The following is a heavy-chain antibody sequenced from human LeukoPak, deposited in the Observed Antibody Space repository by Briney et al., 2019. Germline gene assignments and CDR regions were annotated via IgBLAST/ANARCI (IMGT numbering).Heavy chain of an antibody. CDR3: ASVSSSSWYYFDY. J-gene: IGHJ4*02. Sequence: SETLSLTRTVSGGSISSYYWSWIRQPPGKGLEWIGYIYYSGSTNYNPSLKSRVTISVDTSKNQFSLKLSSVTAADTAVYYCASVSSSSWYYFDYWGQGTLVTVSS. CDR2: IYYSGST. CDR1: GGSISSYY. V-gene: IGHV4-59*01. D-gene: IGHD6-13*01.